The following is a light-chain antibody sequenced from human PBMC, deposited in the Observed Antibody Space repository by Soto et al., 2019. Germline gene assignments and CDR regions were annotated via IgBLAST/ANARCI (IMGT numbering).Light chain of an antibody. V-gene: IGLV6-57*04. J-gene: IGLJ2*01. Sequence: NFMLTQPHSVSESPGKTLSISCTRSSGSIANNYVQWYQQRPRSAPTTVIYENNQRLPGVPDRFSGSTDGSSNSASLTISGLQTEDEADYYCQSYDSDFVVFGGGTKVTVL. CDR3: QSYDSDFVV. CDR1: SGSIANNY. CDR2: ENN.